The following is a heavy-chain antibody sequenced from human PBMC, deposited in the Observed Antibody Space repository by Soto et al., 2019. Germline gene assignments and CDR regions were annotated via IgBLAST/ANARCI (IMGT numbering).Heavy chain of an antibody. Sequence: QLQLHESGSGLVKPSQTLSLTCTVSGASISHGNYAWSWIRQTPGKGLEWIGYINHLETTFYNPSFESRLTLSVDRAKNQFSLNLNSMSAADRVVYLCARGGGSVSFDYLCQGILVTVSS. D-gene: IGHD1-26*01. CDR1: GASISHGNYA. CDR3: ARGGGSVSFDY. J-gene: IGHJ4*02. V-gene: IGHV4-30-2*01. CDR2: INHLETT.